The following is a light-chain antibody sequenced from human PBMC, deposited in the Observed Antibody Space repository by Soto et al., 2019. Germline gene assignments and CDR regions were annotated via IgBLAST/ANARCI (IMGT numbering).Light chain of an antibody. CDR3: TSWGI. V-gene: IGLV2-14*01. Sequence: QSVLTQPASVTVSPGQSITISCTGTTSDIGDSTYVCWYQHLSNKVPKLIISLVSNRPSGVSNRFSGAESGNTAPLTISGMQAEDEGDYYCTSWGIFGPGTKVTVL. CDR2: LVS. CDR1: TSDIGDSTY. J-gene: IGLJ1*01.